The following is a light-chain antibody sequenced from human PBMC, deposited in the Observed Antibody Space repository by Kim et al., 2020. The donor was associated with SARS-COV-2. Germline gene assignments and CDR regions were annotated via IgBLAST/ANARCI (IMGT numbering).Light chain of an antibody. V-gene: IGKV3-20*01. Sequence: SPGERATLSCRASQSVDNRYLTWYQQKPGQAPRVLIYRASSRDTGIPDRFSGSGSGTDFTLTINRLEPEDFAVYYCQHYSGSRWTFGQGTKVDIK. J-gene: IGKJ1*01. CDR3: QHYSGSRWT. CDR2: RAS. CDR1: QSVDNRY.